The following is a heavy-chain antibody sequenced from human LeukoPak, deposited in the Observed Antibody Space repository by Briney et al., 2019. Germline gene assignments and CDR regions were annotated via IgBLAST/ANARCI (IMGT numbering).Heavy chain of an antibody. D-gene: IGHD2-15*01. J-gene: IGHJ4*02. CDR1: GGSISSSSYY. Sequence: SETLSLTCSVSGGSISSSSYYWGWIRQSPGKGLEWIGSIYYRGSTYYKPSLKSRVTISVDTPKNELSLELSSVTAADTSVYDCARHVTGPDSAKYLDYWGQGALVTVSS. CDR3: ARHVTGPDSAKYLDY. V-gene: IGHV4-39*01. CDR2: IYYRGST.